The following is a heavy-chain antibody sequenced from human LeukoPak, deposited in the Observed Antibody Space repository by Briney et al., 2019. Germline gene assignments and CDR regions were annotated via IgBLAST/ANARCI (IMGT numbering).Heavy chain of an antibody. J-gene: IGHJ6*02. CDR3: ARCLAAAGTGSYYYYGMDV. CDR1: GFTFSSYA. V-gene: IGHV3-23*01. Sequence: PGGSLRLSCAASGFTFSSYAMSWVRQAPGKGLEWVSAISGSGGSTYYADSVKGRFTISRDNSKNTLYLQMNSLRAEDTAVYYCARCLAAAGTGSYYYYGMDVWGQGTTVTVSS. D-gene: IGHD6-13*01. CDR2: ISGSGGST.